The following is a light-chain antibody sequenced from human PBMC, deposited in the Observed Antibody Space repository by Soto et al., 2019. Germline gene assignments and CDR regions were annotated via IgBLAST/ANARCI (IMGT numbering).Light chain of an antibody. CDR1: SSDVGSHNS. V-gene: IGLV2-14*01. Sequence: QSALTQPASVSGSPGQSITISCTGTSSDVGSHNSVSWYQQCPGQAPKLMIYEVSNRPSGVSNRFSGSKSGNTASLTISGLQAEDEADYYCNSYTSRYTYIFGTGTKVTVL. CDR2: EVS. CDR3: NSYTSRYTYI. J-gene: IGLJ1*01.